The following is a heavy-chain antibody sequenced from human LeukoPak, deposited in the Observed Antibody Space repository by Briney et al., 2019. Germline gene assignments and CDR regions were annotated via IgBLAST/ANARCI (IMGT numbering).Heavy chain of an antibody. J-gene: IGHJ4*02. V-gene: IGHV3-7*03. CDR3: ASGGYSFFY. CDR2: IKQDGSEK. D-gene: IGHD5-18*01. CDR1: GFSFSSYW. Sequence: GGSLRLSCAASGFSFSSYWMNWVRQAPGKGLEWVANIKQDGSEKYYVDSVKGRFTISRDNAKNSLYLQMNSLRAEDTTVYYCASGGYSFFYWGQGTLVTVSS.